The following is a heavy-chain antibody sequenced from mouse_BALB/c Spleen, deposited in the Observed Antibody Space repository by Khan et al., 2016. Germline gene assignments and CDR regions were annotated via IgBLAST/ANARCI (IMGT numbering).Heavy chain of an antibody. CDR1: GYAFSSSW. V-gene: IGHV1-82*01. CDR2: IYPGDGDT. D-gene: IGHD2-1*01. Sequence: VQLQESGPELVKPGASVKISCKASGYAFSSSWMNWMKQRPGQGLEWIGRIYPGDGDTNYNGKFKGKATLTADKSSTTAYMQLSSLTSVASAVYFCARVGGNQYYFDYWGQGTTLTVSS. CDR3: ARVGGNQYYFDY. J-gene: IGHJ2*01.